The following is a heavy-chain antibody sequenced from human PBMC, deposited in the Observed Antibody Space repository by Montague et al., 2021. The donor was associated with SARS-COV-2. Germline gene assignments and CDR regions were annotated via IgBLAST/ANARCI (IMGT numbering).Heavy chain of an antibody. CDR2: MYYSGST. CDR1: GGSISSYY. V-gene: IGHV4-59*01. Sequence: SETLSLTCTVYGGSISSYYWTRFRLPPGKGLEWMSYMYYSGSTNYNPSLKSRVTISVDTYKNQYSLKLTSVTAADTAVYYCARGFDYWGQGTLVTVSS. CDR3: ARGFDY. J-gene: IGHJ4*02.